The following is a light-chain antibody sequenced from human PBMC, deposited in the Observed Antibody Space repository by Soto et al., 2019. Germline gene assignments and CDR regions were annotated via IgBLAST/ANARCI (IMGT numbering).Light chain of an antibody. CDR1: QSVSSY. CDR3: QQRSSWPIT. V-gene: IGKV3-11*01. CDR2: DAS. J-gene: IGKJ5*01. Sequence: IVLTQSPATLSLSPGERATLSCRASQSVSSYLAWYQQKPGQAPRLLIYDASNRATGIPTRFSGSGSGTDFTLTISSLEPEDFALYYCQQRSSWPITFGQGTRLEIK.